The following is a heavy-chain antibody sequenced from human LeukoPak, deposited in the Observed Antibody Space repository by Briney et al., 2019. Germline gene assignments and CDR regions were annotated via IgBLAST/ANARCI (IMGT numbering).Heavy chain of an antibody. CDR2: IYTSGGT. CDR1: GGSITNLDYY. V-gene: IGHV4-61*02. CDR3: AGRGSSSGSFDI. J-gene: IGHJ3*02. D-gene: IGHD3-10*01. Sequence: SETLSLTCTVSGGSITNLDYYWTWIRQPAGKRLEWIGRIYTSGGTNYNPSLKSRVTMSVDRSKNEISLHLASLTAADTALYYCAGRGSSSGSFDIWGPGTFVTVSS.